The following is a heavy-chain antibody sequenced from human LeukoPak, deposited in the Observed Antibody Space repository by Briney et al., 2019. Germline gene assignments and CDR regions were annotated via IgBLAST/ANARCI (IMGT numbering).Heavy chain of an antibody. CDR3: AKRYRSVVTPYFDY. J-gene: IGHJ4*02. CDR1: GFTFSSYA. CDR2: ISGSGGST. V-gene: IGHV3-23*01. Sequence: GGSLRLSCAASGFTFSSYAMSWVRQAPGKGLEWVSAISGSGGSTYYADSVKGRFTISRDNSKNTLYLQMSSLRAEDTAVYYCAKRYRSVVTPYFDYWGQGTLVTVSS. D-gene: IGHD4-23*01.